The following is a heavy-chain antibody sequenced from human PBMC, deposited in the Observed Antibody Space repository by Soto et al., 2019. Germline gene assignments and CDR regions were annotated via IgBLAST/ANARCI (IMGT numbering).Heavy chain of an antibody. CDR3: ARVGQGRYYFDY. CDR1: GFAFSSYW. J-gene: IGHJ4*02. CDR2: INGDGSTT. V-gene: IGHV3-74*01. Sequence: EVHLVESGGGSVQPGGSLKLSCAGSGFAFSSYWIHWVRQVPGKGLVWVSRINGDGSTTSYADSVRGQFTISRDNAKDTLYLQMNSLRAEDTALYYCARVGQGRYYFDYWGQGTLVTVSS.